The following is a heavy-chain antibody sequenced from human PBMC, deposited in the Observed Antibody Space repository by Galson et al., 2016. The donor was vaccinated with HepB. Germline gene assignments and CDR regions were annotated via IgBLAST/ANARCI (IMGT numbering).Heavy chain of an antibody. Sequence: SLRLSCAASGFTFSSYAMHWVRQAPGKGLEWVAVISYDGSNKYYADSVKGRFTISRDNSKNTLYLQMNSLRAEDTAVYYCARDLRYWNYGYYYYGMDVWGKGTTVTVSS. V-gene: IGHV3-30-3*01. D-gene: IGHD1-7*01. CDR1: GFTFSSYA. CDR2: ISYDGSNK. CDR3: ARDLRYWNYGYYYYGMDV. J-gene: IGHJ6*04.